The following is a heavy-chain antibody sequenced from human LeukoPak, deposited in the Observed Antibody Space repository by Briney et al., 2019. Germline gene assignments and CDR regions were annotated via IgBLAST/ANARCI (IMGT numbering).Heavy chain of an antibody. D-gene: IGHD6-6*01. Sequence: ASVKVSCKASGYTFTSYGISWVRQAPGQGLEWMGWISAYNGNTNYAQKLQGRVTMTTDTSTSTAHMELRSLRSDDTAVYYCARDRAARPDDYWGQGTLVTVSS. CDR1: GYTFTSYG. V-gene: IGHV1-18*01. J-gene: IGHJ4*02. CDR3: ARDRAARPDDY. CDR2: ISAYNGNT.